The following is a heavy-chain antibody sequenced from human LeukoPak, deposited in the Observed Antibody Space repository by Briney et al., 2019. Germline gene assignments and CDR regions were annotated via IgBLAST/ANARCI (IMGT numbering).Heavy chain of an antibody. Sequence: GGSLRLSCAASGFTFSNYYMSWIRQAPGKGLEWVSYISSSGSTIYYADSVKGRFTISRGNAKNSLYLQMNSLRAEDTAVYYCARAPYYYDSSGSLDYWGQGTLVTVSS. D-gene: IGHD3-22*01. CDR1: GFTFSNYY. CDR2: ISSSGSTI. J-gene: IGHJ4*02. CDR3: ARAPYYYDSSGSLDY. V-gene: IGHV3-11*01.